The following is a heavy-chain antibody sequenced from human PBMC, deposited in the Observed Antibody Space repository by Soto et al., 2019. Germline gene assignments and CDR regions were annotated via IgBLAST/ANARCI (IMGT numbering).Heavy chain of an antibody. CDR2: ISGSGGST. CDR1: GFTFSSYA. Sequence: EVQLLESGGGLVQPGGSLRLSCAASGFTFSSYAMSWVRQAPGKGLEWVSAISGSGGSTYYADSVKGRFTISRDNSTNTLYLQMNSLRAEDTAVYYCAKRVGHYDILTGYYYYYGMDVWGQGTTVTVSS. CDR3: AKRVGHYDILTGYYYYYGMDV. D-gene: IGHD3-9*01. J-gene: IGHJ6*02. V-gene: IGHV3-23*01.